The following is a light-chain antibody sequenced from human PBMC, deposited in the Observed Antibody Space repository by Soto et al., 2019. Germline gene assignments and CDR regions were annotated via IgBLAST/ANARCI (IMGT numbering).Light chain of an antibody. Sequence: EIQRTQSPSSLSASVGDRVTITCRASQTISTYLNWYQQKPGKAPRLLIYDASSLLSGVPSRFSGSGSGTDFTLTIASLQPEDFSTYYCQQSDSPPYPFGQGTIVDIK. CDR1: QTISTY. J-gene: IGKJ1*01. V-gene: IGKV1-39*01. CDR2: DAS. CDR3: QQSDSPPYP.